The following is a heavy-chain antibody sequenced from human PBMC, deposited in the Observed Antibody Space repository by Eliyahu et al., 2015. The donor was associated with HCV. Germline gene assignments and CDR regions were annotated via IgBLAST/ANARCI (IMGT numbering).Heavy chain of an antibody. Sequence: EVHLVESGGGLVKPGGSLRLSCVASGFXFTNAWXXWVRQAPGKGLEWVARIRSXGTGGRTIYAAPVKGRFVISRDDAERKVSLEMYGLRTEDTAVYYCVGQRSETMRTGSYSGFDAWGQGTLVTVSS. V-gene: IGHV3-15*06. CDR3: VGQRSETMRTGSYSGFDA. D-gene: IGHD1-26*01. J-gene: IGHJ5*02. CDR1: GFXFTNAW. CDR2: IRSXGTGGRT.